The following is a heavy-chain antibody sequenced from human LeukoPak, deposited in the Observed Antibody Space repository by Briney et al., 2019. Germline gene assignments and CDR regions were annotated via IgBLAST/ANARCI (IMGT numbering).Heavy chain of an antibody. V-gene: IGHV4-59*01. CDR2: IYHSGST. D-gene: IGHD4-11*01. Sequence: SETLSLTCTVSGGSISSYYWSWIRQPPGKDLEWIGYIYHSGSTNCNPSLKSRVTISVDTSENQFSLKLSSVTAADTAVYYCARHDYSNYIVFNYWGQGTPVTVSS. CDR1: GGSISSYY. CDR3: ARHDYSNYIVFNY. J-gene: IGHJ4*02.